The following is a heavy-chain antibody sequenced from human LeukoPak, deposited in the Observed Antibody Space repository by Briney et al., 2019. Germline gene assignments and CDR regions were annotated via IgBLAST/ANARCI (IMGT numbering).Heavy chain of an antibody. CDR2: INHSGST. Sequence: PSETLSLTCAVYGGSFSGYYWSWIRQPPGKGLEWIGEINHSGSTNYNPSLKSRVTISVDTSKNQFSLKLSSVTAADTAVYYCARGHRNTGRIVVVPAAPTNWGQGTLVTVSS. V-gene: IGHV4-34*01. CDR1: GGSFSGYY. D-gene: IGHD2-2*01. J-gene: IGHJ4*02. CDR3: ARGHRNTGRIVVVPAAPTN.